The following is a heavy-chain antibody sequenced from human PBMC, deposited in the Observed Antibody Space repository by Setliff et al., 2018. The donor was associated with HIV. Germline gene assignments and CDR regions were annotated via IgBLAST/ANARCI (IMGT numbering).Heavy chain of an antibody. CDR2: IYYSGST. Sequence: SETLSLTCTVPGGSINRSNYYWGWVRQSPGKGLEWIGSIYYSGSTYYNSSLKSRVTIFVDTSENQFSLRLNSVTAADTAMYYCARRIDNSGTFPDKNWFDPWGQGSPVTVSS. CDR3: ARRIDNSGTFPDKNWFDP. CDR1: GGSINRSNYY. D-gene: IGHD3-10*01. J-gene: IGHJ5*02. V-gene: IGHV4-39*01.